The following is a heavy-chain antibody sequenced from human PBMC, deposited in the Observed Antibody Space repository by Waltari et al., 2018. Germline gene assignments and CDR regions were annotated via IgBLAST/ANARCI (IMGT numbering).Heavy chain of an antibody. J-gene: IGHJ3*02. V-gene: IGHV3-74*01. CDR3: VREGHDYYNEGYAFDI. Sequence: EVQLVESGGGLVQSGGSMRLSCAASGFSISRYWMHWVRQAPGKGLVWVSHITTDVTSTNYADSVKCRFTISRDSAKNTLYLQMNSLRAEDTALYYCVREGHDYYNEGYAFDIWGHGTMVTVSS. CDR1: GFSISRYW. CDR2: ITTDVTST. D-gene: IGHD2-21*02.